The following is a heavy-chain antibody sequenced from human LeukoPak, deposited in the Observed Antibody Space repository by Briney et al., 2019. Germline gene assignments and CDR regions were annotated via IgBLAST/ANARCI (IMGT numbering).Heavy chain of an antibody. J-gene: IGHJ4*02. Sequence: GSLRLSCAASGFTFSSYAMSWVRQAPGKGLEWVSAISGSGGSTYYADSVKGRFTISRDNSKNTLYLQMNSLRAEDTAVYYCAKSGYDFWSGYYFSGDYWGQGTLVTVSS. CDR1: GFTFSSYA. CDR3: AKSGYDFWSGYYFSGDY. D-gene: IGHD3-3*01. CDR2: ISGSGGST. V-gene: IGHV3-23*01.